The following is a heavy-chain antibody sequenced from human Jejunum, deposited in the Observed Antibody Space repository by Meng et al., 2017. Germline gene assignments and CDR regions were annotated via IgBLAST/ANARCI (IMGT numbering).Heavy chain of an antibody. CDR2: VTSGGEIT. J-gene: IGHJ5*02. V-gene: IGHV3-23*01. CDR1: GFTFGNSY. CDR3: AKLTSA. Sequence: GGSLKISCAASGFTFGNSYMSWVRQAPGKGLEWVSTVTSGGEITYYADAVKGRFTISRDNSKNTLYLQMNSLRAEDTAVYYCAKLTSAWGQGTLVTVSS. D-gene: IGHD4-17*01.